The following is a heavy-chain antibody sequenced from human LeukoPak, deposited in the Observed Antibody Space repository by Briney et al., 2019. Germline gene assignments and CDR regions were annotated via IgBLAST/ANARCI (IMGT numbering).Heavy chain of an antibody. J-gene: IGHJ4*02. Sequence: PGGSPRLSCAASGFTFSSYGMNWVRQAPGKGLEWVSSISSRSSYIYYADSVKGRFTISRDNAKNSLYLQLNSLRAEDTAVYYCARQYYDIWSGYYTADYYFDYWGQGTLVTVSS. D-gene: IGHD3-3*01. CDR1: GFTFSSYG. CDR3: ARQYYDIWSGYYTADYYFDY. V-gene: IGHV3-21*01. CDR2: ISSRSSYI.